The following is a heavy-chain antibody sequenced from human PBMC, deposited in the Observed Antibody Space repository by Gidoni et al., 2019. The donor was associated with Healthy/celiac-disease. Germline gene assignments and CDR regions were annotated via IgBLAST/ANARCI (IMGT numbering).Heavy chain of an antibody. CDR2: INHSGST. J-gene: IGHJ4*02. CDR1: GGSFSGYY. CDR3: ARGLDVQGELPLFDY. D-gene: IGHD1-26*01. V-gene: IGHV4-34*01. Sequence: QVQLQQWGAGLLKPSETLSLTCAAYGGSFSGYYWSWIRQPPGKGLEWIGEINHSGSTNYNPTLKSRVTISVDTSKNQFSLKLSSGTAADTAVYYCARGLDVQGELPLFDYWGQGTLVTVSS.